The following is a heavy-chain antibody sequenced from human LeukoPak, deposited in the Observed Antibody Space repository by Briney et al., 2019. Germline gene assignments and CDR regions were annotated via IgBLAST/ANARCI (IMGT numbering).Heavy chain of an antibody. D-gene: IGHD6-13*01. CDR3: ARDGQQRLVLNWFDP. Sequence: GGSLRLSCAASGFTFSSYWMHWVRQAPGKGLVWVSRINSDGSSTSYADSVKGRFTISRDNAKNTLYLQMNSLRAEDTAVYYCARDGQQRLVLNWFDPWGQGTLVTVSS. V-gene: IGHV3-74*01. CDR2: INSDGSST. CDR1: GFTFSSYW. J-gene: IGHJ5*02.